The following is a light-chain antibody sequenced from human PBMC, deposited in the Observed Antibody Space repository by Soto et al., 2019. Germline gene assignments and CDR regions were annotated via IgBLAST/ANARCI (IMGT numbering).Light chain of an antibody. CDR1: QCVSSY. J-gene: IGKJ2*01. Sequence: EIVLTQSPATLSLSPGERATLSCRASQCVSSYLAWYQQKPGQAPRLLIYDASNRATGIPARFSGSGSGTDFTLTISSLEPEDFAVYYCQQRFNWPPKYTFGQGTKLEIK. V-gene: IGKV3-11*01. CDR3: QQRFNWPPKYT. CDR2: DAS.